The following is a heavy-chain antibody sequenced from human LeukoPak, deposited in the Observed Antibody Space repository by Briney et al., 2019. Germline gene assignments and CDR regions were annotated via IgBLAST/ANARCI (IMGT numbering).Heavy chain of an antibody. V-gene: IGHV3-7*01. CDR1: GFTFSSYW. Sequence: GGSLRLSCAASGFTFSSYWMSWVRQAPGKGLEWVANIKQDGSEKYYVDSVKGRFTISRDNAKNSLYLQMNSLRAEDTAVYYCVREVVGASIGFDHWGQGTLVSVSS. D-gene: IGHD1-26*01. CDR3: VREVVGASIGFDH. J-gene: IGHJ4*02. CDR2: IKQDGSEK.